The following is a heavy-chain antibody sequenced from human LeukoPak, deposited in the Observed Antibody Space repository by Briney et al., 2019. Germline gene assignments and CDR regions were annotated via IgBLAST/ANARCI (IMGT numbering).Heavy chain of an antibody. D-gene: IGHD3-3*01. J-gene: IGHJ6*02. CDR2: ISAYNGNT. V-gene: IGHV1-18*01. CDR1: GYTFTSYG. Sequence: GASVKVSCKASGYTFTSYGISWVRQAPGQGLEWMGCISAYNGNTNYAQKLQGRVTMTTDTSTSTAYMELRSLRSDDTAVYYCARDHYDFWSGYPSLMDYYYYGMDVWGQGTTVTVSS. CDR3: ARDHYDFWSGYPSLMDYYYYGMDV.